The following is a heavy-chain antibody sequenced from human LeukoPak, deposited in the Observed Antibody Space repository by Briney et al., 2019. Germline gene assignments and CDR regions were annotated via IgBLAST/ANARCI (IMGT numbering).Heavy chain of an antibody. CDR3: ATYYSARSYYYGMDV. J-gene: IGHJ6*02. CDR2: IYYSGST. D-gene: IGHD3-10*01. CDR1: GGSISSSSYY. V-gene: IGHV4-39*07. Sequence: SETLSLTCTVSGGSISSSSYYWGWIRQPPGKGLEWIGSIYYSGSTYYNPSLKSRVTISVDTSKNQFSLKLSSVTAADTAVYYCATYYSARSYYYGMDVWGQGTTVTVSS.